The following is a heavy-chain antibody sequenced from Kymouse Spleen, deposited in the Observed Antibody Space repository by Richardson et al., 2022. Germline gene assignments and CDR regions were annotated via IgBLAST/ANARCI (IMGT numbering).Heavy chain of an antibody. CDR1: GFTFSSYG. V-gene: IGHV3-30*18. D-gene: IGHD3-10*01. Sequence: QVQLVESGGGVVQPGRSLRLSCAASGFTFSSYGMHWVRQAPGKGLEWVAVISYDGSNKYYADSVKGRFTISRDNSKNTLYLQMNSLRAEDTAVYYCAKDRGVRGVYYYYYGMDVWGQGTTVTVSS. CDR3: AKDRGVRGVYYYYYGMDV. CDR2: ISYDGSNK. J-gene: IGHJ6*02.